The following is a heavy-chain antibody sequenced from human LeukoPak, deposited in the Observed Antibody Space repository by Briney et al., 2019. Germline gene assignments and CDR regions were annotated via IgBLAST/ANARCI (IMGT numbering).Heavy chain of an antibody. CDR1: GFTFSSDA. CDR2: IRARGGST. J-gene: IGHJ4*02. Sequence: GGSLRLSCAAPGFTFSSDAMSWGRQAPGEGLWWVSPIRARGGSTYYADSVKGPVTKSRDNAHNTLYLQMKRLRAEDTAVYYCAKDRIAVAGTGFDYWGQGTLVTVSS. D-gene: IGHD6-19*01. CDR3: AKDRIAVAGTGFDY. V-gene: IGHV3-23*01.